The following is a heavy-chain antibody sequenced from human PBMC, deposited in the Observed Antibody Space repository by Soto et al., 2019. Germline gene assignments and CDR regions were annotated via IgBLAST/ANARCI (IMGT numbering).Heavy chain of an antibody. V-gene: IGHV1-8*01. J-gene: IGHJ4*02. D-gene: IGHD1-1*01. CDR3: AVRGERAGDYFDY. CDR2: MNPNSGKT. CDR1: GYTFTSYD. Sequence: QVQLVQSGAEVKKPGASVKVSCKASGYTFTSYDINWVRQATGQGLEWMGWMNPNSGKTGNAQKFQGRVTMTRNTSRSTAYMELSSLRSEDTAGYYCAVRGERAGDYFDYWGQGALVTVSS.